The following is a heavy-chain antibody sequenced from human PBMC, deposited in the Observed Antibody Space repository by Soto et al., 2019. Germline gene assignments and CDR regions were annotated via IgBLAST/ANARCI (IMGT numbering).Heavy chain of an antibody. Sequence: PGGSLRLSCAASGFTFSDYYMSWIRQAPGKGLEWVSYISSSGSTIYYADSVKGRFTISRDNAKNSLYLQMNSPRAEDTAVYYCAHTVTTYYYYMDVWGKGTTVTVSS. V-gene: IGHV3-11*01. CDR2: ISSSGSTI. D-gene: IGHD4-17*01. CDR1: GFTFSDYY. CDR3: AHTVTTYYYYMDV. J-gene: IGHJ6*03.